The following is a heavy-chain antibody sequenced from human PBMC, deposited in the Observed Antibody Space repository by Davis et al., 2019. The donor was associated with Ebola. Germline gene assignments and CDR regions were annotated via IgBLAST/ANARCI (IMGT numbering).Heavy chain of an antibody. CDR2: ISGSGGST. Sequence: PGGSLRLSCAASGFTFSSYAMSWVRQAPGKGLEWVSAISGSGGSTYYADSVRGRLTISRDNSKNTLYLQMNSLRAEDTAIYYCAKDKNYDFWSGYPHDAFDIWDQGTMVTVSS. D-gene: IGHD3-3*01. CDR1: GFTFSSYA. V-gene: IGHV3-23*01. CDR3: AKDKNYDFWSGYPHDAFDI. J-gene: IGHJ3*02.